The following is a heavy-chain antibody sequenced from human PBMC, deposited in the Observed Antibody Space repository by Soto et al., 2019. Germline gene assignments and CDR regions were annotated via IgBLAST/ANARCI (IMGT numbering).Heavy chain of an antibody. D-gene: IGHD4-17*01. V-gene: IGHV1-3*01. J-gene: IGHJ4*02. CDR3: ARDGLYGDYGHY. CDR1: GYTFTSYA. CDR2: INAGDGST. Sequence: ASVKVSCKASGYTFTSYAMHWVRQAPGQRLEWMGRINAGDGSTKYSQKFQGRVTMTRDTSTSTVYMELSSLRSEDTAVYYCARDGLYGDYGHYWGQGTLVTVSS.